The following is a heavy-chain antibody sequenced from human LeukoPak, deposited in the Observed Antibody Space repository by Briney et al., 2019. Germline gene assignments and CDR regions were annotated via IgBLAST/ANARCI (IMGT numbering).Heavy chain of an antibody. D-gene: IGHD1-1*01. CDR2: IMPVLDTG. V-gene: IGHV1-69*06. Sequence: ASVKVSCKASGGSFRRYAFAWVRQAPGQGLEGMGGIMPVLDTGSYAQGFQGRVTITADRSTSTAYMELRSLRPEDTALYYCAARDNGNDLLSYHAMDVWGNGTTVTVSS. CDR3: AARDNGNDLLSYHAMDV. J-gene: IGHJ6*04. CDR1: GGSFRRYA.